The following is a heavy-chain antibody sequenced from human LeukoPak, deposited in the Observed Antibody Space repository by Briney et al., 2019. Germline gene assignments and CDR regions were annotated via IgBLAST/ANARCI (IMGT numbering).Heavy chain of an antibody. CDR1: GGSISSYC. CDR2: IYYSGSS. CDR3: ARDIGSGPEGVMGQYYDFWSGYYYDWYFDL. D-gene: IGHD3-3*01. Sequence: SETLSLTCTVSGGSISSYCWSWIRQPPGKGLEWIGYIYYSGSSNYNPSLKCRVTISVDTSKNQFSLKLSSVTAADTAVYYCARDIGSGPEGVMGQYYDFWSGYYYDWYFDLWGRGTLVTVSS. V-gene: IGHV4-59*01. J-gene: IGHJ2*01.